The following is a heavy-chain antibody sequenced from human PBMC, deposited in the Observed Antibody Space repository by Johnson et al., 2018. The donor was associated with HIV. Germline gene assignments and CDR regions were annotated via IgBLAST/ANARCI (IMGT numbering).Heavy chain of an antibody. CDR3: ARDWGPRLGYYDSSGYY. CDR2: IRWNSGSTL. V-gene: IGHV3-9*01. J-gene: IGHJ4*01. Sequence: LVESGVGWVQPGRSLRLSCAASGFTFDDYVMHWVRQAPGKGLEWVSGIRWNSGSTLYYADSVKGRFTISRDNAKNSLYLQMNSLRAEDTAVYYCARDWGPRLGYYDSSGYYW. D-gene: IGHD3-22*01. CDR1: GFTFDDYV.